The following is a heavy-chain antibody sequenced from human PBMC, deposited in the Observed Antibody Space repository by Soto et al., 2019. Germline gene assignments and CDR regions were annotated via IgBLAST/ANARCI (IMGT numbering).Heavy chain of an antibody. V-gene: IGHV1-18*01. CDR2: ISTYNGYT. J-gene: IGHJ4*02. Sequence: QVQLVQSGAEVKKPGASVKVSGKASGYTFTSDGKTWVQQASGQGLEWMGWISTYNGYTDDAQKLKGTVTMTRDTCTSTAFMELRSLSSDDTAVYYCVSGSDFDYWGQGTLVTVSS. CDR3: VSGSDFDY. CDR1: GYTFTSDG.